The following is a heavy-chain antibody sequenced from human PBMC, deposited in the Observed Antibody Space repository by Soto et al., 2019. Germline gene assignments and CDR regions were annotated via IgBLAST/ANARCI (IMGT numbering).Heavy chain of an antibody. CDR3: ARDMVWGTWDTHDDDAFDI. Sequence: PGGSLRLSCAASGFTFSSYSMNWVRQAPGKGLEWVSYISSSSSTIYYADSVKGRFTISRDNAKNSLYLQMNSLRDEDTAVYYCARDMVWGTWDTHDDDAFDIWGQGTMVTVSS. D-gene: IGHD2-8*01. CDR1: GFTFSSYS. V-gene: IGHV3-48*02. CDR2: ISSSSSTI. J-gene: IGHJ3*02.